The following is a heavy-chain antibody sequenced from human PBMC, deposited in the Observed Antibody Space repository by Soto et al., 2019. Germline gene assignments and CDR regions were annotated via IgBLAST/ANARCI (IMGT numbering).Heavy chain of an antibody. Sequence: EVHLWESGGDLVQPGGSLRVSCVGSGYTFSSRAMSWVRQAPGKGLEWVSGIDGGGTTDYAESVKGRFTISRDNSQDTLYLQMNSVRAEDTAVYYCATLLGFISGGSWYSHVADYWGQGTLVTVSS. J-gene: IGHJ4*02. D-gene: IGHD2-8*02. V-gene: IGHV3-23*01. CDR3: ATLLGFISGGSWYSHVADY. CDR2: IDGGGTT. CDR1: GYTFSSRA.